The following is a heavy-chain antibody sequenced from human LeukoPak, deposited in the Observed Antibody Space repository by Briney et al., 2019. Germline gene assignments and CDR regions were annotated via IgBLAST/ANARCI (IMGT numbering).Heavy chain of an antibody. CDR3: AKAFGFGGNSAFAY. D-gene: IGHD4-23*01. J-gene: IGHJ4*02. CDR1: GFTFSNYA. Sequence: GGSLRLSCAASGFTFSNYAMTWVRQAPGKGLEWVSGTSGSDGNTYYADSVKGRFTISRDNSKNTLYLQMNSLRAEDSAVYYCAKAFGFGGNSAFAYWGQGTLVTVSP. CDR2: TSGSDGNT. V-gene: IGHV3-23*01.